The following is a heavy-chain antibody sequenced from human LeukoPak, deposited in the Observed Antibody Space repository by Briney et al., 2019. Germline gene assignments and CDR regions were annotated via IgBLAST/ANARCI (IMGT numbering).Heavy chain of an antibody. CDR3: ARDGTYYDILTGYSSGYYFDY. Sequence: SETLSLTCTVSGGSISSYYWSWIRQPAGKGLEWIGRIYTSGSTNYNPSLKSRVTISVDTSKNQFSLKLSSVTAADTAVYYCARDGTYYDILTGYSSGYYFDYWGQGTLVTVSS. D-gene: IGHD3-9*01. CDR1: GGSISSYY. J-gene: IGHJ4*02. V-gene: IGHV4-4*07. CDR2: IYTSGST.